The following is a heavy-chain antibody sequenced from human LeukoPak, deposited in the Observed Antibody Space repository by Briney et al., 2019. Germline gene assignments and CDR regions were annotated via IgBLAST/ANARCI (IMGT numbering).Heavy chain of an antibody. CDR1: GYTVTSYD. D-gene: IGHD2-15*01. Sequence: ASVKVSCKASGYTVTSYDINWVRQATGQGLEWMGWMNPNSGNTGYAQKFQGRVTITRNTSISTAYMELSSLRSEDTAVYYCARMYLGRGGRRPFDYWGQGTLVTVSS. CDR2: MNPNSGNT. J-gene: IGHJ4*02. V-gene: IGHV1-8*03. CDR3: ARMYLGRGGRRPFDY.